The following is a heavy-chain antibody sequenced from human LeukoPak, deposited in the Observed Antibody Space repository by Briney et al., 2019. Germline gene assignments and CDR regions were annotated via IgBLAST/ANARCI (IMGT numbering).Heavy chain of an antibody. Sequence: ASVKVSCKASGYTFITSSIYWVRQAPGQRLEWLGWITVASGNTRYSENLQGRITLTRDTSANTAYMELRNLRSEDTAVYYCVGGSLGYWGQGTLVTVSP. CDR1: GYTFITSS. V-gene: IGHV1-3*01. J-gene: IGHJ4*02. CDR3: VGGSLGY. CDR2: ITVASGNT.